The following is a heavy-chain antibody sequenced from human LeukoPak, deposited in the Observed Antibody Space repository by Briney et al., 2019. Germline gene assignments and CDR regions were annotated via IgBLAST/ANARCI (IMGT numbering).Heavy chain of an antibody. CDR2: VRSRANSYAT. CDR1: GFTFSGSA. V-gene: IGHV3-73*01. J-gene: IGHJ4*02. CDR3: TTHYYDSSGYHYGAFDY. D-gene: IGHD3-22*01. Sequence: GGSLRLSCAASGFTFSGSAMHWVRQASGKGRDWVGRVRSRANSYATTYAASVKGRFSISRDDSKNTAFLEMNSLKTEDTAVYYCTTHYYDSSGYHYGAFDYWGQGTLVTVSS.